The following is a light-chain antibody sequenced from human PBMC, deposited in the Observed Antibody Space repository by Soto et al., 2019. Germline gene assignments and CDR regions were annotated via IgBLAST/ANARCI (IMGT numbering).Light chain of an antibody. CDR2: DVS. CDR1: SSDVGRYNY. CDR3: CSYAGSPYV. Sequence: QSALTQPRSVSGSPGQSVTISCTGTSSDVGRYNYVSWYQHHPGKAPKLMIYDVSTRPSGVPDRFSGSKSGTTASLTISGLQAEDEADYYCCSYAGSPYVFGTGTKLIVL. V-gene: IGLV2-11*01. J-gene: IGLJ1*01.